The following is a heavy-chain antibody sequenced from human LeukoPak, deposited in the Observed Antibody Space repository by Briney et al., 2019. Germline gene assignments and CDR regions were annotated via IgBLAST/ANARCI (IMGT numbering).Heavy chain of an antibody. D-gene: IGHD6-19*01. CDR2: ISPSGSTK. J-gene: IGHJ4*02. CDR1: VFSFRSYH. V-gene: IGHV3-48*03. Sequence: GGPLRLPCAASVFSFRSYHMNWLPHARGKGVEWVSNISPSGSTKYYADSVKGRFTVSRDNAKNSLYLQMNSLRAGDTGVYYCTKLAVASADSWGQGTLVTVSS. CDR3: TKLAVASADS.